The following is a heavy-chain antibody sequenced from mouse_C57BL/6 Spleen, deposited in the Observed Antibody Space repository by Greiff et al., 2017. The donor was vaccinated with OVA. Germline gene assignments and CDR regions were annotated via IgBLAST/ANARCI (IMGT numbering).Heavy chain of an antibody. D-gene: IGHD3-2*02. J-gene: IGHJ3*01. CDR1: GYSITSGYY. CDR3: ARGDSSGYPFAY. Sequence: VQLKESGPGLVKPSQSLSLTCSVTGYSITSGYYWNWIRQFPGNKLEWMGYISYDGSNNYNPSLKNRISITRDTSKNQFFLKLNSVTTEDTATYYCARGDSSGYPFAYWGQGTLVTVSA. V-gene: IGHV3-6*01. CDR2: ISYDGSN.